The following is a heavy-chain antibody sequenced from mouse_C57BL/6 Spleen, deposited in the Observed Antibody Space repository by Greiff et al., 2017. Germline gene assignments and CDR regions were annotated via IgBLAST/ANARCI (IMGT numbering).Heavy chain of an antibody. CDR1: GYSITSGYD. D-gene: IGHD3-2*02. CDR3: ASGSSGGAMDY. V-gene: IGHV3-1*01. Sequence: EVKLQESGPGMVKPSQSLSLTCTVTGYSITSGYDWHWIRHFPGNKLEWMGYISYSGSTNYNPSLKSRISITRDTSKNHFFLKLNSVTTEDTATYYCASGSSGGAMDYWGQGTSVTVSS. CDR2: ISYSGST. J-gene: IGHJ4*01.